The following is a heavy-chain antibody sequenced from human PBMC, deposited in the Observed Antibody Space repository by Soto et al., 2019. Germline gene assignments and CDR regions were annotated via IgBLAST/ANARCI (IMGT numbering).Heavy chain of an antibody. V-gene: IGHV4-4*02. CDR1: GASVSSINW. CDR3: AKQLIGGSYTLDV. CDR2: IYQSGNT. Sequence: QVQLQESGPGLVKPSGTLSLTCAVSGASVSSINWWNWVRQTPGKGLEWIGEIYQSGNTNYNPSLKSRATISVDKSKNQFSLTLSSLTAADTAVYYCAKQLIGGSYTLDVWGQGTTVTVSS. D-gene: IGHD1-1*01. J-gene: IGHJ6*02.